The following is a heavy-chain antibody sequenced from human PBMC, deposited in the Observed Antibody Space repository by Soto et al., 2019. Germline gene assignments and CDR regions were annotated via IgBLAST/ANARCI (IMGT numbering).Heavy chain of an antibody. V-gene: IGHV3-53*04. Sequence: EVQLVESGGGLVQPGGSLRLSCAASGFTVSSNYMSWVRQAPGKGLEWGSVIYSGGSTYYADSVKGRFTISRHNSNSTLYPQMNRLRAEDTAVYYCARDFAGAGRGGVYSYYGMDVWGQGAKVSVSS. J-gene: IGHJ6*02. CDR3: ARDFAGAGRGGVYSYYGMDV. CDR1: GFTVSSNY. CDR2: IYSGGST. D-gene: IGHD6-19*01.